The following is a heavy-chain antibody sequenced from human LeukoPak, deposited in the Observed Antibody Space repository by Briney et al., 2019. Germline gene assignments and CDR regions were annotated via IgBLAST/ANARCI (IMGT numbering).Heavy chain of an antibody. CDR3: ANDLGVPAAQRQGYYYGMDV. V-gene: IGHV3-30*18. D-gene: IGHD2-2*01. CDR2: ISYDGSYK. Sequence: GGSLRLSCAASGFTFSSFGMHWVRQAPGKGREWVAVISYDGSYKSSADSVKGRFTISRDNSKNMLYLQMNSLRVEDTAVYYCANDLGVPAAQRQGYYYGMDVWAKGPRSPSP. J-gene: IGHJ6*02. CDR1: GFTFSSFG.